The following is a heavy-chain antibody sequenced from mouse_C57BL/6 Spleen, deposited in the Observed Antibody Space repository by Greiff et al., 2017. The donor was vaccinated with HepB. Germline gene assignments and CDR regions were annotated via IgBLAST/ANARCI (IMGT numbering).Heavy chain of an antibody. J-gene: IGHJ3*01. CDR3: ARQGGDYDPFAY. CDR2: ISGGGGNT. V-gene: IGHV5-9*01. Sequence: EVQVVESGGGLVKPGGSLKLSCAASGFTFSSYTMSWVRQTPEKRLEWVATISGGGGNTYYPDSVKGRFTISRDNAKNTLYLQMSSLRSEDTALYYCARQGGDYDPFAYWGQGTLVTVSA. CDR1: GFTFSSYT. D-gene: IGHD2-4*01.